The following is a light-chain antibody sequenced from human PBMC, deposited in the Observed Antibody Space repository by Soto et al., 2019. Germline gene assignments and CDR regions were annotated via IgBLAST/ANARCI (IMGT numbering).Light chain of an antibody. CDR2: EVS. Sequence: QSALTQPPSASGSPGQSVTISCTGTSGDVGGHNFVSWYQFHPGKAPKLIIYEVSKRPSGVPNRFSGSKSDNTASLTVSGLQAEDEADYFCSSYAVTNKVFGGGTKVTVL. CDR1: SGDVGGHNF. V-gene: IGLV2-8*01. CDR3: SSYAVTNKV. J-gene: IGLJ3*02.